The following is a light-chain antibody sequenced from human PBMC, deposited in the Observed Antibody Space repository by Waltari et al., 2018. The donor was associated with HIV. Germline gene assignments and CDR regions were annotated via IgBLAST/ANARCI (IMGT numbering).Light chain of an antibody. V-gene: IGLV1-51*01. CDR2: DNN. Sequence: QSVLTQPPSVSAAPGQEVTISCSGSSSNIGKKVVAWYPHVPGAAPKLLIYDNNQRPSGIPDRFSGSKSGTSANLGITGLQTGDEADYYCSAWDVSLGAGVFGGGTKLAVL. CDR3: SAWDVSLGAGV. J-gene: IGLJ2*01. CDR1: SSNIGKKV.